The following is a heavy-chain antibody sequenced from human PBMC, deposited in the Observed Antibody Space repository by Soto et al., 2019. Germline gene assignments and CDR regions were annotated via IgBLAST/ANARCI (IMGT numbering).Heavy chain of an antibody. D-gene: IGHD4-17*01. J-gene: IGHJ4*02. Sequence: PGESLKISCKGSGYSFTSYWIGWVRQMPGKGLEWMGIIYPGDSDTRYSPSFQGQVTISVDKSINTAYLQWSSLKASDTAMFYCARSLTSYGDFIYWGQGTLVTVSS. CDR1: GYSFTSYW. CDR2: IYPGDSDT. V-gene: IGHV5-51*01. CDR3: ARSLTSYGDFIY.